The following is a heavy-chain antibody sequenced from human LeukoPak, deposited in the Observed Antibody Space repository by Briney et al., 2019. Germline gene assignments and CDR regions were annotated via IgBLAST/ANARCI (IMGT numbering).Heavy chain of an antibody. D-gene: IGHD5/OR15-5a*01. CDR2: IGHDGTTA. J-gene: IGHJ5*02. CDR3: ARDVSLYDGKSGWFDP. V-gene: IGHV3-30*04. Sequence: GRSLRLSCDASGFTFSSYAMHWVRQAPGKGLEWMGTIGHDGTTAVYADSVKGRLTLSRDNSKNTMSLQMNSLSVEDTAVYYCARDVSLYDGKSGWFDPGGQGALGSV. CDR1: GFTFSSYA.